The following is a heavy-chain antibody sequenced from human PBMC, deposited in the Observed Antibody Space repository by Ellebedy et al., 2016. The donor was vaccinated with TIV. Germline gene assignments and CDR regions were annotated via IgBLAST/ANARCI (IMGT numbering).Heavy chain of an antibody. V-gene: IGHV3-30*04. CDR2: ISSDGSHI. CDR1: GFTLSNYA. CDR3: ARGRCSGANCHYFDY. Sequence: PGGSLRLSCAVSGFTLSNYAVYWVRHAPGKGLQWVTFISSDGSHINYADSVKGRFTISRDISKNTRYLQINSLRAEDTALYFCARGRCSGANCHYFDYWGQGTVVTVSS. J-gene: IGHJ4*02. D-gene: IGHD2-15*01.